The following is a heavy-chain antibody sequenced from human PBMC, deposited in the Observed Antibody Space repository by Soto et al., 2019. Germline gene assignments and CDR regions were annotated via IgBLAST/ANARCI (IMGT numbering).Heavy chain of an antibody. J-gene: IGHJ4*02. CDR3: TNYAFGDPHNPGAFEL. CDR1: GFSFSNYP. V-gene: IGHV3-23*01. D-gene: IGHD3-16*01. CDR2: ISARGDKT. Sequence: PGGSLRLSCATSGFSFSNYPMTWVRQAPGKGLEWVSTISARGDKTYYAGPVKGRFTVSRDNSKNTLYLQMNTLGAEDTAIYYCTNYAFGDPHNPGAFELWGQGTTVTVSS.